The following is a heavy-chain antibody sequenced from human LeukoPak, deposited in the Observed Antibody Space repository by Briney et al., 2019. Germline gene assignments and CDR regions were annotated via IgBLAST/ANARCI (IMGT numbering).Heavy chain of an antibody. CDR2: ISSSGSTI. Sequence: NPGGSLRLSCAASGFTFSDYYMSWLRQAPGKGLEWVSYISSSGSTIYYADSVKGRFTISRDNAKNSLYLQMNSLRAEDTAVYYCAREFIETATPNNYYYYGMDVWGQGTTVTVSS. D-gene: IGHD5-24*01. CDR1: GFTFSDYY. CDR3: AREFIETATPNNYYYYGMDV. J-gene: IGHJ6*02. V-gene: IGHV3-11*01.